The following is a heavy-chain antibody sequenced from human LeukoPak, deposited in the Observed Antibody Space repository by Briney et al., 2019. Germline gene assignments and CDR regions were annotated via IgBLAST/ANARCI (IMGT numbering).Heavy chain of an antibody. Sequence: SETLSLTCTVSGGSISSYYWSWVRQPPGKGLEWIGFIYYSGSTNYNPSLKSRVTISLDTSKNQFSLKLSSVTAADTAVYYCARLGPATFDYWGQGTLVTVSS. J-gene: IGHJ4*02. CDR1: GGSISSYY. CDR3: ARLGPATFDY. D-gene: IGHD2-2*01. V-gene: IGHV4-59*01. CDR2: IYYSGST.